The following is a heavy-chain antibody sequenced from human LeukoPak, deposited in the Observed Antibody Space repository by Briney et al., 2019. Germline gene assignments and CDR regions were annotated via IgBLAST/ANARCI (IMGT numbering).Heavy chain of an antibody. CDR1: GYTFTGYY. D-gene: IGHD3-3*01. J-gene: IGHJ4*02. CDR2: INPNSGGT. V-gene: IGHV1-2*06. CDR3: AREDRDFWSGYSTD. Sequence: ASVKVSCKASGYTFTGYYMHWVRQAPGQGLEWMGRINPNSGGTNYAQKFQGRVTMTRDTSISTAYMELSGLRSDDTAVYYCAREDRDFWSGYSTDWGQGTLVTVPS.